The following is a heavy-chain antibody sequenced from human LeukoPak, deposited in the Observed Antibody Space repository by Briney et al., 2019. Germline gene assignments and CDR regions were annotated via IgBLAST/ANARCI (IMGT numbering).Heavy chain of an antibody. V-gene: IGHV1-18*01. Sequence: GASVKVSCKASGYTFTSYGISWVRQAPGQGLEWMGWISAYNGNTNYAQKLQGRVTMTTDTSTSTAYMELRSLRSDDTAVYYCARGIAAAGKHYYYYYYYMDVWGKGTTVTVSS. CDR3: ARGIAAAGKHYYYYYYYMDV. D-gene: IGHD6-13*01. CDR2: ISAYNGNT. CDR1: GYTFTSYG. J-gene: IGHJ6*03.